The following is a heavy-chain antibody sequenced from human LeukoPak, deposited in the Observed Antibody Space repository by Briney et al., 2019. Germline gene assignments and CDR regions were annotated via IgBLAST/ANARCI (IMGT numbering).Heavy chain of an antibody. Sequence: PGGSLRLSCAASGFTVSSNYMSWVRQAPGKGLEWVSVIYSGGSTYYADSVKGRFTISRDSSKNTLYLQMNSLRAEDTAVYYCARGSFLGGNQPVGYWGQGTLVTVSS. CDR2: IYSGGST. J-gene: IGHJ4*02. CDR3: ARGSFLGGNQPVGY. V-gene: IGHV3-53*01. D-gene: IGHD4-23*01. CDR1: GFTVSSNY.